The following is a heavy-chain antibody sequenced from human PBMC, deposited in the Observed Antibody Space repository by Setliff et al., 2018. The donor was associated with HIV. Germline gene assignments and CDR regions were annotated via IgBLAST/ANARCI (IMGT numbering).Heavy chain of an antibody. CDR1: GFTFTSSA. CDR3: AASKYYYDSSGSADDAFDI. CDR2: IVVGSGNT. Sequence: SVKVSCKASGFTFTSSAMQWVRQARGQRLEWIGWIVVGSGNTNYAQKFQERVTITRDMSTSTAYMELRSLRSEDTAVYYCAASKYYYDSSGSADDAFDIWGQGTMVTVSS. D-gene: IGHD3-22*01. J-gene: IGHJ3*02. V-gene: IGHV1-58*02.